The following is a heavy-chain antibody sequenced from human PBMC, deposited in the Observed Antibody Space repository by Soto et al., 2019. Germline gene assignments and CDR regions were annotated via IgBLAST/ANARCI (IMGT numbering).Heavy chain of an antibody. CDR1: GFTFSSYA. CDR3: AKSSFSYGTLYYGILTYYYYGMDV. Sequence: GGSLRLSCAASGFTFSSYAMSWVRQAPGKGLEWVSAISGSGGSTYYADSVKGRFTISRDNSKNTLYLQMNSLRAEDTAVYYCAKSSFSYGTLYYGILTYYYYGMDVWGQGTTVTVXS. CDR2: ISGSGGST. D-gene: IGHD3-9*01. V-gene: IGHV3-23*01. J-gene: IGHJ6*02.